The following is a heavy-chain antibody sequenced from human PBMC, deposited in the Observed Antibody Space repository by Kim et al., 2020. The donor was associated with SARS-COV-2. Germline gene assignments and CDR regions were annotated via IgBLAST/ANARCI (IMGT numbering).Heavy chain of an antibody. CDR2: IYPGDSDT. Sequence: GESLKISCKGSGYSFTSYWIGWVRQMPGKGLEWMGIIYPGDSDTRYSPSFQGQVTISADKSISTAYLQWSSLKASDTAMYYCARHADYYGSGRYGMDVWGQGTTVTVSS. CDR3: ARHADYYGSGRYGMDV. CDR1: GYSFTSYW. J-gene: IGHJ6*02. D-gene: IGHD3-10*01. V-gene: IGHV5-51*01.